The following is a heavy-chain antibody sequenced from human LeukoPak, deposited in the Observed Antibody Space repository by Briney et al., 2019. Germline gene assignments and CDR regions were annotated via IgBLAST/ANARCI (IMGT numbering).Heavy chain of an antibody. CDR3: VKDGEGSSAYYYYTDV. CDR2: ISRNSGYK. Sequence: PGRSLRLSCAASGFTFDNYGMHWVRQVPGKGLEWVAGISRNSGYKGYADSVKGRFTISRDNARESVSLQMNSLRSEDTALYYCVKDGEGSSAYYYYTDVWGKGTMVTVSS. D-gene: IGHD6-6*01. V-gene: IGHV3-9*01. J-gene: IGHJ6*03. CDR1: GFTFDNYG.